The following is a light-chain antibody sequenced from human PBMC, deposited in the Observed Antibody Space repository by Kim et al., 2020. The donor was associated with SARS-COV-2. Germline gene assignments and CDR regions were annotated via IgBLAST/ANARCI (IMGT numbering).Light chain of an antibody. CDR1: SGNGTYA. J-gene: IGLJ3*02. V-gene: IGLV4-69*01. CDR3: QTWDTGIRV. Sequence: ASVTLTCTLSSGNGTYAIAWHQQQPEKGPRYLMRLNSDGSHTKGDGIPDRFSGSSSGAERYLTISSLQSEDEADYYCQTWDTGIRVFGGGTQLTVL. CDR2: LNSDGSH.